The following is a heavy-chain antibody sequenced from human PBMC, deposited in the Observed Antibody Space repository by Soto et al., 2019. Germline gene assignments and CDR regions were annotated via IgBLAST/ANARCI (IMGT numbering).Heavy chain of an antibody. CDR3: AAELGFGKLSVV. V-gene: IGHV1-69*01. CDR2: IIPLFGTT. CDR1: GDTFKNCV. Sequence: QVQVVQSGVEVRRPGSSVKVSCKASGDTFKNCVISWVRQAPGQGLEWMGGIIPLFGTTDFAQRFQGRLTSTTDESTTTAYMELSRLRSEDTATYYCAAELGFGKLSVVWGQGTTVNVSS. J-gene: IGHJ6*02. D-gene: IGHD3-10*01.